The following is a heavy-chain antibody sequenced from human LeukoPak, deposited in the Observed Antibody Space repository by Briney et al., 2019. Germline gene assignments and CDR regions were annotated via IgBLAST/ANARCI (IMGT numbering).Heavy chain of an antibody. CDR3: ARGGIQVSGIDEFDY. J-gene: IGHJ4*02. V-gene: IGHV3-13*01. CDR2: IGIRGDT. Sequence: GGSLRLSCAASGFTFIDYDMHWVRQVIGKGLEWVSAIGIRGDTHYSGSVKGRFTISRENAESSLYLQMNSLRAEDTAVYYCARGGIQVSGIDEFDYWGQGTLVNVSS. CDR1: GFTFIDYD. D-gene: IGHD6-19*01.